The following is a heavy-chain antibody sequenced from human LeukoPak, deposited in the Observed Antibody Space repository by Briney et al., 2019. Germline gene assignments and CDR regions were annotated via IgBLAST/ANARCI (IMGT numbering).Heavy chain of an antibody. CDR2: INHSGST. CDR1: GGSFSGYY. D-gene: IGHD3-3*01. CDR3: ARGPKGYYDFWSGYVEGYYFDY. J-gene: IGHJ4*02. V-gene: IGHV4-34*01. Sequence: SETLSLTCAVYGGSFSGYYWSWIRQPPGKGLEWIGEINHSGSTNYNPSLKSRVTISVDTSKNQFSLKLSSVTAADTAVYYCARGPKGYYDFWSGYVEGYYFDYWGQGTLVTVSS.